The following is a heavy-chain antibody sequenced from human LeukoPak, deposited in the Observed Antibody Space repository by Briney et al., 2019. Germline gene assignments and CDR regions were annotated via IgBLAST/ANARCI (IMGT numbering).Heavy chain of an antibody. V-gene: IGHV3-48*01. CDR1: GLTFSSYS. J-gene: IGHJ6*03. D-gene: IGHD3-16*01. Sequence: PGGSLRLSCAASGLTFSSYSMNWVRQAPGKGLEWVSYISSSSSTIYYADSAKGRFTISRDNAKNSLYLQMNSLRAEDTAVYYCARDWVMAVYYYYYMDVWGKGTTVTVSS. CDR2: ISSSSSTI. CDR3: ARDWVMAVYYYYYMDV.